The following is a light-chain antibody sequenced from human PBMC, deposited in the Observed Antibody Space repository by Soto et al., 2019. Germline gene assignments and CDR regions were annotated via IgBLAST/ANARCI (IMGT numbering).Light chain of an antibody. CDR1: SSNIGINT. V-gene: IGLV1-44*01. CDR3: SSYTSSSTGV. Sequence: LTQPPSASGTPGQRVTISCSGSSSNIGINTVNWYQQVPGTAPKLLIYTDNQRPSGVPDRFSGSKSGTSASLAISGLQSEDEADYYCSSYTSSSTGVFGGGTKLTVL. J-gene: IGLJ3*02. CDR2: TDN.